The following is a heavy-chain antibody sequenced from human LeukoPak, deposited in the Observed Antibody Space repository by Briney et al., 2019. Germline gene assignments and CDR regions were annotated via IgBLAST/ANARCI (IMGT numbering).Heavy chain of an antibody. CDR3: ARTLLYYDILTGYYPPLLSMDV. CDR2: IYYSGST. Sequence: PSETLSLTCTVSGGSISSSSYYWGWIRQPPGKGLEWIGSIYYSGSTYYNPSLKSRVTISVDTSKNQFSLKLSSVTAADTAVYYCARTLLYYDILTGYYPPLLSMDVWGQGTTVTVSS. D-gene: IGHD3-9*01. J-gene: IGHJ6*02. CDR1: GGSISSSSYY. V-gene: IGHV4-39*07.